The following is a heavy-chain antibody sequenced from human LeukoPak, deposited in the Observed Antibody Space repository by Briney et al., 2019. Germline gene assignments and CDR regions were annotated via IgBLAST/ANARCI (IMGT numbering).Heavy chain of an antibody. CDR1: GYTFTGYY. D-gene: IGHD2-21*02. Sequence: ASVKVSCKASGYTFTGYYMHWVRQAPGQGLEWMGWINPNSGGANYAQKFQGRVTMTRDTSISTAYMELSRLRSEDTAVYYCAAGAPYCGGDCPGYWGQGTLVTVSS. CDR3: AAGAPYCGGDCPGY. CDR2: INPNSGGA. J-gene: IGHJ4*02. V-gene: IGHV1-2*02.